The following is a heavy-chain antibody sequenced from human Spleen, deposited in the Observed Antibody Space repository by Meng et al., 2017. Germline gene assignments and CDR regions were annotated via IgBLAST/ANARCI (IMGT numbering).Heavy chain of an antibody. CDR3: ARIDSSGYYGYYYGMDV. J-gene: IGHJ6*02. D-gene: IGHD3-22*01. V-gene: IGHV4-59*01. Sequence: SETLSLTCTVSGGSISSYYWSWIRQPPGKGLEWIGYIYYSGSTNYNPSLKSRVTISVDTSKNQFSLKLTSVTAADTAVYYCARIDSSGYYGYYYGMDVWGQGTTVTVSS. CDR2: IYYSGST. CDR1: GGSISSYY.